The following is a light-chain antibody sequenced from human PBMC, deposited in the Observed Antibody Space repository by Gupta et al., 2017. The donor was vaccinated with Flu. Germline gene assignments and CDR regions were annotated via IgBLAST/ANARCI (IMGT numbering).Light chain of an antibody. CDR1: NNDVGCYNL. CDR3: CSYAGSRTFI. V-gene: IGLV2-23*02. J-gene: IGLJ1*01. CDR2: EVS. Sequence: QSALTQPASVSGSPGQSITISCTGTNNDVGCYNLVSWYQQHPGKAPRLMIYEVSNRPSGVSNRFSGSKSGNTASLTISGLQAEDEADYYCCSYAGSRTFIFGTGTKVTVV.